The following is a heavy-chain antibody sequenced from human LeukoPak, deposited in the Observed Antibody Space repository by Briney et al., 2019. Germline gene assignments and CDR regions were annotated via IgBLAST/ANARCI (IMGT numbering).Heavy chain of an antibody. V-gene: IGHV1-24*01. D-gene: IGHD4-17*01. CDR2: FDPEGGET. CDR3: ATDRFLIGESTVTTQGRDY. J-gene: IGHJ4*02. CDR1: GYTLTELS. Sequence: ASVKVSCKVSGYTLTELSMHWVRQAPGKGLEWMGGFDPEGGETIYAQKFQGRVTMTEDTSTDTAYMELSSLRSEDTAVYYCATDRFLIGESTVTTQGRDYWGQGTLVTVSS.